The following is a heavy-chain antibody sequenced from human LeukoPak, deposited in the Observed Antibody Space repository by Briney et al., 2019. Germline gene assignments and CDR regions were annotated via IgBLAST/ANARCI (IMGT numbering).Heavy chain of an antibody. CDR1: GGSISSYY. Sequence: SETLSLTCTVSGGSISSYYWSWIRQPAGKGLEWIGRIYTSGSTNYNPSLKSRVTMSVDTSKNQFSLKLSSVTAADTAVYYCARGLFSYGHYDPLDYFDYWGQGTLVTVSS. V-gene: IGHV4-4*07. CDR2: IYTSGST. D-gene: IGHD4-17*01. CDR3: ARGLFSYGHYDPLDYFDY. J-gene: IGHJ4*02.